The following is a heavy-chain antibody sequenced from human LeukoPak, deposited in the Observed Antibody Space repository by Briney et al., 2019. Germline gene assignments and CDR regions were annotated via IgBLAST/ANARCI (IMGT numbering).Heavy chain of an antibody. Sequence: PSETLSLTCTVSGGSIRSASYYWGWTRQPPGKGLEWIGSIYYSGSVNYNLSLKSRVTISVDTSKNQLSLRLTSVTAADTAVYYCARRGGDSYGYDYWGQGTLVTVSS. V-gene: IGHV4-39*01. CDR1: GGSIRSASYY. CDR3: ARRGGDSYGYDY. CDR2: IYYSGSV. J-gene: IGHJ4*02. D-gene: IGHD5-18*01.